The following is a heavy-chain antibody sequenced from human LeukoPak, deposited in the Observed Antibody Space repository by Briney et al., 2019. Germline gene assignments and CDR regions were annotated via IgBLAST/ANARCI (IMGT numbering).Heavy chain of an antibody. V-gene: IGHV1-58*01. CDR2: IVVGSGNT. D-gene: IGHD3-10*01. J-gene: IGHJ6*04. CDR1: GFTFTSSA. CDR3: AAHTMVRGVLDV. Sequence: SVKVSCKASGFTFTSSAVPWVRQARGQRLEWIGWIVVGSGNTNYAQKFQERVTITRDMSTSTAYMELSSLRSEDTAVYYCAAHTMVRGVLDVWGKGTTVTVSS.